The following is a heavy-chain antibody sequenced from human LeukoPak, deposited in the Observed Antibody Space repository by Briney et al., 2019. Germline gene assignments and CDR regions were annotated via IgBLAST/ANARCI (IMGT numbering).Heavy chain of an antibody. J-gene: IGHJ6*02. Sequence: GGSLRLSCAASGFTFSSHWMHWVRQAPGKGLVWVSRLKSDGRSTSYADSVRGRFTISRDNAKNTLYLQMNSLRAEDTAVYYCATTIIAATMDVWGQGTTVTVSS. V-gene: IGHV3-74*01. D-gene: IGHD6-13*01. CDR1: GFTFSSHW. CDR2: LKSDGRST. CDR3: ATTIIAATMDV.